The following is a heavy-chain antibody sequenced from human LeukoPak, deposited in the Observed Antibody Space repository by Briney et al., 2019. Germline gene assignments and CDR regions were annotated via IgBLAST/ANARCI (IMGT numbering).Heavy chain of an antibody. CDR2: IYYSGST. CDR3: ARGSSGWDTFDP. V-gene: IGHV4-59*01. CDR1: GGSISSYY. D-gene: IGHD6-19*01. Sequence: SETLSLTCTVSGGSISSYYWSWIGQPPGKGRVWIGYIYYSGSTNYNPSLKSRVTISVDTSKNQFSLKLSSVTAADTAVYYCARGSSGWDTFDPWGQGTLVTVSS. J-gene: IGHJ5*02.